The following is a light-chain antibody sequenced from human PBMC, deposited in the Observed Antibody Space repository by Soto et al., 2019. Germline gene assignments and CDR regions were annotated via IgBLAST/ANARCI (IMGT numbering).Light chain of an antibody. CDR1: QSLLHSNGYNY. Sequence: DIVMTQSPLSLPVTPGEPASISCRSSQSLLHSNGYNYLDWYLQKPGQSPQLLIYLGSNRASGVPDRFSGSGSGTAFTLKISRVEAEDVGVYYCMQALQTPYTFGQGTKLELK. CDR3: MQALQTPYT. V-gene: IGKV2-28*01. CDR2: LGS. J-gene: IGKJ2*01.